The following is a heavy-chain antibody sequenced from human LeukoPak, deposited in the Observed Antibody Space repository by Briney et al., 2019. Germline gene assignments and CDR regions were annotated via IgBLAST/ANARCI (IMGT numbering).Heavy chain of an antibody. D-gene: IGHD5-24*01. V-gene: IGHV3-53*04. CDR2: FYNGINT. Sequence: GGSLRLSCAAAGLTVSSNYMTWVRQVPGEGLEWVSVFYNGINTYYADSVKGRFTISRHTSKNTLYLQMNSLRAEDTAVYYCARESTPLRGAFDPWGPGTLVTVSS. CDR3: ARESTPLRGAFDP. J-gene: IGHJ5*02. CDR1: GLTVSSNY.